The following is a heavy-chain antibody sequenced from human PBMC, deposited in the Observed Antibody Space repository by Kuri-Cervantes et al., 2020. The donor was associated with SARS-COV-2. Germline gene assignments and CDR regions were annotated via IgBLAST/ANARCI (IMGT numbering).Heavy chain of an antibody. CDR1: ETTFPNYD. D-gene: IGHD7-27*01. J-gene: IGHJ3*02. Sequence: ASVKVSCKAPETTFPNYDINWVRQATGQGLEWMGWINPNSGGTNYAQKFQGRVTMTRDTSISTAYMELSRLRSDDTAVYYCARDRVLGSGALDAFDIWGQGTMVTVSS. V-gene: IGHV1-2*02. CDR3: ARDRVLGSGALDAFDI. CDR2: INPNSGGT.